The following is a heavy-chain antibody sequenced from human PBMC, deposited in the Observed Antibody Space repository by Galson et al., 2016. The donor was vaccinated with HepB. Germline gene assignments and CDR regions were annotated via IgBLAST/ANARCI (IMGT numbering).Heavy chain of an antibody. J-gene: IGHJ4*02. D-gene: IGHD4-23*01. CDR2: ITIDGSTT. CDR1: GFIFSNYW. CDR3: ARDLWRGGRIDY. V-gene: IGHV3-74*01. Sequence: SLRLSCAASGFIFSNYWMHWVRQAPGKGLVWVSHITIDGSTTTYADSVKGRFTISRDNAKNTLYLQMNSLRAEDTAVYYCARDLWRGGRIDYWGQGTLVIVSS.